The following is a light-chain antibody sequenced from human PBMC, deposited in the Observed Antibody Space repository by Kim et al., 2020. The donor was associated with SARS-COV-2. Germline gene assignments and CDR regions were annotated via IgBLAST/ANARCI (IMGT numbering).Light chain of an antibody. CDR2: RAS. CDR3: QQGQNLPPT. V-gene: IGKV1D-12*01. Sequence: SVGDTVTFTCRASQDIGTWVSWYQQKPGTAPKLLIYRASTLENGVPSRFSGSGSGTEFRLTISGLQPEDFAAFFCQQGQNLPPTFGGGTKVDIK. J-gene: IGKJ4*01. CDR1: QDIGTW.